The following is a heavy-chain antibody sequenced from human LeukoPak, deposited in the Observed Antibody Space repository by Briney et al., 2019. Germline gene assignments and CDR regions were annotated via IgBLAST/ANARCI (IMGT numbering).Heavy chain of an antibody. Sequence: ASVKVSCKASGYTFTSYDINWVRQATGQGLEWMGWMNPNSGNTGYAQKFQGRVTMTRSTSISTAYMELSSLRSEDTAVYYCARVLDDYTEIDYWGQGTLVTVSS. D-gene: IGHD4-11*01. V-gene: IGHV1-8*01. CDR2: MNPNSGNT. CDR1: GYTFTSYD. J-gene: IGHJ4*02. CDR3: ARVLDDYTEIDY.